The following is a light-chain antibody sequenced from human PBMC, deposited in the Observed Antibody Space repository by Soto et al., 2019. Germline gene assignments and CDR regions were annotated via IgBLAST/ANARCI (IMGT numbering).Light chain of an antibody. V-gene: IGKV3-11*01. Sequence: EIALTQSPATLSLSPGERATLSCRASQSVSRYLAWYQQRPGQAPRLLIHGASNRANGIPARFSVSASGTDFALTISSLEPEDFAVYYCQERSTWPFAFDAGTKVYIK. CDR3: QERSTWPFA. J-gene: IGKJ3*01. CDR2: GAS. CDR1: QSVSRY.